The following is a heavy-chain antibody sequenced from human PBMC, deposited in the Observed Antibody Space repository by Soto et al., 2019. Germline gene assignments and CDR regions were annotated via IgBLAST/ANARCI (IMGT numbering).Heavy chain of an antibody. D-gene: IGHD3-3*01. V-gene: IGHV5-51*01. CDR2: IYPGDSDT. J-gene: IGHJ6*01. CDR1: EYRFPSYC. Sequence: TVSCNHYEYRFPSYCTGSVRQMTGKSLEWMGIIYPGDSDTRYSPSFQGQVTISADKSISTAYLQWSSLSASDTAMHDYARRVPAIFGFDNQTSYPVMDAWCQGDTLTISA. CDR3: ARRVPAIFGFDNQTSYPVMDA.